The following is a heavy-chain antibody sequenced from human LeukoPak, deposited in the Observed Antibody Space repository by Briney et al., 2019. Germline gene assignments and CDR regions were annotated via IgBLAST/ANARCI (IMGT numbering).Heavy chain of an antibody. CDR1: GFTFSSYA. D-gene: IGHD3-3*01. CDR3: AKDQMQRHKHHLFGVVTPEYY. Sequence: GGSLRLSCAASGFTFSSYAMSWVRQAPGKGLEWVSAISGSGGSTYYADSVKGRFTISRDNSKNTLYLQMNSLRAEDTAVYYCAKDQMQRHKHHLFGVVTPEYYWGKGTLVTVSS. V-gene: IGHV3-23*01. J-gene: IGHJ4*02. CDR2: ISGSGGST.